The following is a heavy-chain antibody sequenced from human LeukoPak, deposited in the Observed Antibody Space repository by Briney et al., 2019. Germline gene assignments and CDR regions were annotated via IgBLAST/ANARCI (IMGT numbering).Heavy chain of an antibody. V-gene: IGHV3-21*01. J-gene: IGHJ3*02. Sequence: GGSLRLSCAASGFTFSTYGMNWVRQAPGKGLEWVSSISSSSSYIYYADSVKGRFTISRDNAKNSLYLQMNSLRAEDTAVYYCASIYYDSSGYYYGDDDAFDIWGQGTMVTVSS. CDR2: ISSSSSYI. CDR3: ASIYYDSSGYYYGDDDAFDI. CDR1: GFTFSTYG. D-gene: IGHD3-22*01.